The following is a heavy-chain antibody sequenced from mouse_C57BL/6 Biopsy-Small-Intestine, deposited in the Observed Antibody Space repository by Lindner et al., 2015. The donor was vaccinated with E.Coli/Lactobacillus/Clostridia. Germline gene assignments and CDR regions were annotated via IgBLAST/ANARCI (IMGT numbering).Heavy chain of an antibody. CDR2: IYPRSGNT. Sequence: VQLQESGAELARPGASVKLSCKASGYTFTSYGISWVKQRTGQGLEWIGEIYPRSGNTYYNEKFKGKATLTADKSSSTAYMELRSLTSEDSAVYFCASRELTGTFAYWGQGTLVTVS. D-gene: IGHD4-1*01. V-gene: IGHV1-81*01. CDR3: ASRELTGTFAY. J-gene: IGHJ3*01. CDR1: GYTFTSYG.